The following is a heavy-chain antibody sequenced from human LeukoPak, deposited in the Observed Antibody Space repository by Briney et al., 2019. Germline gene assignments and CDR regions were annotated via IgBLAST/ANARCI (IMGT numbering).Heavy chain of an antibody. J-gene: IGHJ3*02. V-gene: IGHV1-24*01. CDR1: GYTLTELS. CDR3: ARGRWLQFSAFDI. D-gene: IGHD5-24*01. Sequence: ASVKVSCKVSGYTLTELSMHWVRQAPGKGLEWMGGFDPEDGETIYAQKFQGWVTMTRDTSISTAYMELSRLRSDDTAVYYCARGRWLQFSAFDIWGQGTMVTVSS. CDR2: FDPEDGET.